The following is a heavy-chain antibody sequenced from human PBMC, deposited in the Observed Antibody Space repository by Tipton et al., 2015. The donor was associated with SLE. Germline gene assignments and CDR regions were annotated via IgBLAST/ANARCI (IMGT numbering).Heavy chain of an antibody. Sequence: TLSLTCTVSGGSISSGGYYWSWIRQHPGKGLEWIGYIYYSGSTYYNPSLKSRVTISVDTSKNQFSLKLSSVTAADTAVYYCARGPYCSSTSCPICFDPWGQGTLVTVSS. CDR1: GGSISSGGYY. CDR3: ARGPYCSSTSCPICFDP. V-gene: IGHV4-31*03. CDR2: IYYSGST. D-gene: IGHD2-2*01. J-gene: IGHJ5*02.